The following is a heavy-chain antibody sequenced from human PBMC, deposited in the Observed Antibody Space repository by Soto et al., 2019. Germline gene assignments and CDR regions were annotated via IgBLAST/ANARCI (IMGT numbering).Heavy chain of an antibody. D-gene: IGHD2-15*01. V-gene: IGHV4-59*01. Sequence: SETLSLTCTVSGGSISSYYWSWIRQPPGKGLEWIGYIYYSGSTNYNPSLKSRVTISVDTSKNQFSLKLSSVTAADTAVYYCARGYCSGGSCYYEDWFDPWGQGTLVTVSS. CDR2: IYYSGST. J-gene: IGHJ5*02. CDR3: ARGYCSGGSCYYEDWFDP. CDR1: GGSISSYY.